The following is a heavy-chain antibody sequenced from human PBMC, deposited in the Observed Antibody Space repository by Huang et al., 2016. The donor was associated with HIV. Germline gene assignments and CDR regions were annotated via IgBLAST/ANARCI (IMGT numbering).Heavy chain of an antibody. CDR2: INPIFGTP. CDR1: GGTFSSYA. CDR3: ARSRGNYYGGAATYDY. D-gene: IGHD1-26*01. V-gene: IGHV1-69*01. J-gene: IGHJ4*02. Sequence: QVQLVQSGTEVKKPGSSVKVSCKASGGTFSSYAIGWVRQAPGQGIEWVGGINPIFGTPDHAQKFQGRVTITAAESSSTAYMELSSLRSEDTAVYYCARSRGNYYGGAATYDYWGQGTLVTVSS.